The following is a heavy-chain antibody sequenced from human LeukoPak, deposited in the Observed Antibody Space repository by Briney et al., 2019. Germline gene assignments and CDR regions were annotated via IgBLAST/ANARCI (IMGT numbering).Heavy chain of an antibody. CDR3: ARETSTWNSFEY. V-gene: IGHV4-34*01. J-gene: IGHJ4*02. CDR1: GGSFSGYY. CDR2: INDSGDT. Sequence: SGTLSLTCAVYGGSFSGYYWSWIRQSPGRGLEWIGQINDSGDTDYNPSLKSRVTISIDTPKKQFSLRLRSVTAADTALYYCARETSTWNSFEYWGQGTAVTVSS. D-gene: IGHD1/OR15-1a*01.